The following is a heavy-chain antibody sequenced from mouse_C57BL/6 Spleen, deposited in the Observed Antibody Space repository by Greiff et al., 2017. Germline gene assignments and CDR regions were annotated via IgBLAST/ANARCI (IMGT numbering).Heavy chain of an antibody. V-gene: IGHV1-81*01. J-gene: IGHJ2*01. CDR3: ARSPGYLYYFDY. Sequence: QVQLQQSGAELARPGASVKLSCKASGYTFTSYGISWVKQRTGQGLEWIGEIYPRSGNTYYNEKFKGKATLTADKSSSTAYMELRSLTSEDSAVYLCARSPGYLYYFDYWGQGTTLTVSS. CDR2: IYPRSGNT. CDR1: GYTFTSYG. D-gene: IGHD3-1*01.